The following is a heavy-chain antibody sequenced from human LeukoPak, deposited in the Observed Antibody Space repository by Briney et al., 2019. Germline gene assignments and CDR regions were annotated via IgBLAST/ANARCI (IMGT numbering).Heavy chain of an antibody. CDR1: GASINDYY. CDR2: FYYGST. J-gene: IGHJ6*02. CDR3: ARDQTGIPPDYCYGLDV. Sequence: SETLSLTCTVSGASINDYYWSWIRQPPGKGLEWIGYFYYGSTNYNPSLKSRVAISVDTSKNQVSLKLTSVTAAGTAVYYCARDQTGIPPDYCYGLDVWGQGTTVTVSS. V-gene: IGHV4-59*01. D-gene: IGHD2-2*02.